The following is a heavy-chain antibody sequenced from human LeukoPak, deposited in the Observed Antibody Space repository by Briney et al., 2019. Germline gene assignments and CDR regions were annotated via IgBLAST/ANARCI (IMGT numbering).Heavy chain of an antibody. CDR2: IYPGDSDP. V-gene: IGHV5-51*01. CDR1: GYSFASYW. CDR3: ARIIPYDAFDI. D-gene: IGHD3-10*01. J-gene: IGHJ3*02. Sequence: GESLKISCKGSGYSFASYWIGWVRQMPGKGLEWMGIIYPGDSDPRYSPSFQGQVTISADKSITTAYLQWFSLKASDTAMYYCARIIPYDAFDIWGQGTMVTVSS.